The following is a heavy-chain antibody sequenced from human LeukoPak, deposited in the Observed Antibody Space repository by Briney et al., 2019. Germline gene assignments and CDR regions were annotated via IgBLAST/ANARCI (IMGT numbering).Heavy chain of an antibody. J-gene: IGHJ4*02. CDR2: IYYSGSS. Sequence: SETPSLTCTVSGGSLSRYYWSWIRQPPGKRLEWIGYIYYSGSSNYNPSLKSRVTISVDTFTNQLSLQLSAVTAADTAVYFCARGRAAPDYWGQGTLVTLSS. CDR3: ARGRAAPDY. V-gene: IGHV4-59*01. D-gene: IGHD6-13*01. CDR1: GGSLSRYY.